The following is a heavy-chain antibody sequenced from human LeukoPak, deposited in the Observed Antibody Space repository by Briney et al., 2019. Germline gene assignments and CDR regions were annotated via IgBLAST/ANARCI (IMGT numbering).Heavy chain of an antibody. D-gene: IGHD3-16*01. CDR3: ASTRYVPYYFDY. V-gene: IGHV3-23*01. J-gene: IGHJ4*02. CDR1: GFTFNTYA. Sequence: GGSLRLSCAASGFTFNTYAMTWVRRAPGKGLEWVSTISASGDSTYYADSVKGRFTISRDNSKNTLYLQMNSLRVEDTAVYYCASTRYVPYYFDYWGQGTLVTVSS. CDR2: ISASGDST.